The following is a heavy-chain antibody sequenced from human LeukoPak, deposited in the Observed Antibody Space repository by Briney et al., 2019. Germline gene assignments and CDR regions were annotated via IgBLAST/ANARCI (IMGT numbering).Heavy chain of an antibody. CDR2: ISGSGGST. V-gene: IGHV3-23*01. CDR1: GFSFSSYA. Sequence: GGSLRLSCAASGFSFSSYAVSWVRQAPGKGLEWVSAISGSGGSTFYADSVKGRSTVSRDNSKNTLYLQVNSLRAGDTALYYCAKTQQLTRPEYFQHWGQGTLVTVSS. CDR3: AKTQQLTRPEYFQH. J-gene: IGHJ1*01. D-gene: IGHD6-13*01.